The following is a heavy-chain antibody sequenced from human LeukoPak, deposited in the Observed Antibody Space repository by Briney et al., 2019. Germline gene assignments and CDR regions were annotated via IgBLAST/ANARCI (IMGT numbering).Heavy chain of an antibody. CDR1: GFTFSSYE. D-gene: IGHD1-26*01. CDR3: ARLMIVGATRSGYFNS. CDR2: ISSSDGTI. V-gene: IGHV3-48*03. Sequence: GGSLRLSCAASGFTFSSYEMNWVRQAPGKGLEWTSYISSSDGTIYYADSVKGRFTISRDNAKNSLFLQMNSLRAEDTAVYFCARLMIVGATRSGYFNSWGQGTLVTVSS. J-gene: IGHJ4*02.